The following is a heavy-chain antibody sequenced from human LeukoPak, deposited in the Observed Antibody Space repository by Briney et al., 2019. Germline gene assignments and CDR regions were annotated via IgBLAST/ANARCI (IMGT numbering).Heavy chain of an antibody. CDR3: ARDPFRIGWYYGMDV. V-gene: IGHV3-30*03. D-gene: IGHD3-22*01. CDR2: ISYDGSNK. J-gene: IGHJ6*02. CDR1: GFTFSSYG. Sequence: GGSLRLSCAASGFTFSSYGMHWVRQAPGKGLEWVAVISYDGSNKYYADSVKGRFTISRDNSKNTLYLQMNSLRAEDTAVYYCARDPFRIGWYYGMDVWGQGTTVTVSS.